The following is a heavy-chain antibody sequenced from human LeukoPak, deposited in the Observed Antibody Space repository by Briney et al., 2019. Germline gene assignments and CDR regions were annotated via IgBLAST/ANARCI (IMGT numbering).Heavy chain of an antibody. Sequence: GSLRLSCAVSGFTFDDYGLSWVRQAPGKGLEWVSTINWNGGSTGYADSVKGRFTISRDNAKNSLYLQMNSLRAEDTALYYCARVSDISVAAYFDYWGQGTLVTVSS. D-gene: IGHD6-19*01. V-gene: IGHV3-20*04. CDR1: GFTFDDYG. J-gene: IGHJ4*02. CDR2: INWNGGST. CDR3: ARVSDISVAAYFDY.